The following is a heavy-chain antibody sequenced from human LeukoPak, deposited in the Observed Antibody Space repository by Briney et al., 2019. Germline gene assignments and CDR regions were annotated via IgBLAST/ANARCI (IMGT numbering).Heavy chain of an antibody. CDR1: GFTFSSYE. D-gene: IGHD6-13*01. V-gene: IGHV3-48*03. Sequence: GGSLRLSCAASGFTFSSYEMNWVRQAPGKGLEWVSYISSSGSTIYYADSVKGRFTISRDNAKNSLYLQMNSLRAEDTAVYYCAREAAAGTGWFDPWAREPWSPSPQ. CDR3: AREAAAGTGWFDP. CDR2: ISSSGSTI. J-gene: IGHJ5*02.